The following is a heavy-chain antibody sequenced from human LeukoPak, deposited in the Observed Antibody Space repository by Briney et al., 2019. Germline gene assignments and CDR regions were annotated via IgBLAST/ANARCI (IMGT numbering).Heavy chain of an antibody. V-gene: IGHV4-38-2*02. CDR2: IYHSGST. CDR1: GYSISSGYY. J-gene: IGHJ5*02. D-gene: IGHD2-15*01. Sequence: SETLSLTCTVSGYSISSGYYWGWIRQPPGKGLEWIGSIYHSGSTYYNPSLKSRVTISVDTSKNQFSLKLSSVTAADTAVYYCARGRRKGYCSGGSCYGQRYNWFDPWGQGTLVTVSS. CDR3: ARGRRKGYCSGGSCYGQRYNWFDP.